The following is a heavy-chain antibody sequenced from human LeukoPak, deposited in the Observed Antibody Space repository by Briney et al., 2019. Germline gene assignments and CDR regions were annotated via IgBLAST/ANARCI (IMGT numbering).Heavy chain of an antibody. V-gene: IGHV1-2*02. CDR2: INPNSGGT. CDR3: ARRLTYDSSGYYHYYFDY. J-gene: IGHJ4*02. Sequence: GASVKVSCKASGYTFTGYYMHWVRQAPGQGLEWMGWINPNSGGTNYAQKFQGRVTMTRDTSISTAYMELSRLRSDDTAVYYCARRLTYDSSGYYHYYFDYWGQGTLVTVSS. D-gene: IGHD3-22*01. CDR1: GYTFTGYY.